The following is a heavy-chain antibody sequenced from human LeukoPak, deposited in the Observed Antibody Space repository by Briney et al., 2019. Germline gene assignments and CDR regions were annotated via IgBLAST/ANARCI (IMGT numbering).Heavy chain of an antibody. CDR1: GFSFSSYA. J-gene: IGHJ4*02. CDR3: AKDRSSSLIAVVIKH. V-gene: IGHV3-23*01. CDR2: ISGSGGRT. Sequence: PGGSLRLSCAASGFSFSSYAMTWVRQAPGKGLEWVSGISGSGGRTDYADSVKGRFTTSKDFSKNTLFLQMNNLRAEDTAVYYCAKDRSSSLIAVVIKHWGQGTLVTVSS. D-gene: IGHD3-22*01.